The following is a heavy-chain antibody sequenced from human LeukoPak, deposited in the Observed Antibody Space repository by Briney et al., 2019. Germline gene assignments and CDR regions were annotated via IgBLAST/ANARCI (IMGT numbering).Heavy chain of an antibody. CDR3: ARHALYGSGRYRAFDI. CDR1: GGSISSGSYY. V-gene: IGHV4-61*02. J-gene: IGHJ3*02. D-gene: IGHD3-10*01. CDR2: IYTSGST. Sequence: SETLSLTCTVSGGSISSGSYYWSWIRQPAGKGLEWIGRIYTSGSTNYNPSLKSRVTISVDTSKNQFSLKLSSVTAADTAVYYCARHALYGSGRYRAFDIWGQGTMVTVSS.